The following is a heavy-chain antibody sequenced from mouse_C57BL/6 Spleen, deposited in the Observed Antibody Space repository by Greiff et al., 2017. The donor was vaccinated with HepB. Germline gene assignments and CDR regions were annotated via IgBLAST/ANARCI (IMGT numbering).Heavy chain of an antibody. CDR2: IDPSDSYT. V-gene: IGHV1-69*01. J-gene: IGHJ2*01. CDR1: GYTFTSYW. CDR3: ARNAICNVYCDFDS. D-gene: IGHD2-3*01. Sequence: QVQLQQPGAELVMPGASVKLSCKASGYTFTSYWMHWVKQRPGQGLEWIGEIDPSDSYTNYNQKFKGQFTLTVDNSSRTAYMQLSSLTSEDSAVYYCARNAICNVYCDFDSWGQGTTLTVAS.